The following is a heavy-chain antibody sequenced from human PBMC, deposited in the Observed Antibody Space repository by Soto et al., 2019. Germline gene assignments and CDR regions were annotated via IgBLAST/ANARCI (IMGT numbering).Heavy chain of an antibody. J-gene: IGHJ4*02. D-gene: IGHD5-12*01. CDR2: INSDGSST. Sequence: LRLSCAASGFTFSSYWMHWVRQAPGKGLVWVSRINSDGSSTSYADSVKGRFTISRDNAKNTLYLQMNSLRAEDTAVYYCARPRYSGYQDYWGQGTLLTVSS. V-gene: IGHV3-74*01. CDR3: ARPRYSGYQDY. CDR1: GFTFSSYW.